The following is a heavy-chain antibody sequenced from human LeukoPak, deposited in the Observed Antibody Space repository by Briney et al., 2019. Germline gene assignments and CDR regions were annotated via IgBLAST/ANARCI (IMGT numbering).Heavy chain of an antibody. D-gene: IGHD3-3*01. CDR3: AGGGAFWSGYPFDY. J-gene: IGHJ4*02. CDR2: INHSGST. Sequence: PSETLSLTCAVYGGSFSGYYWSWIRQPPGKGLEWIGEINHSGSTNYNPSLKSRVTISVDTSKNQFSLKLSSVTAADTAVYYCAGGGAFWSGYPFDYWGQGTLVTVSS. V-gene: IGHV4-34*01. CDR1: GGSFSGYY.